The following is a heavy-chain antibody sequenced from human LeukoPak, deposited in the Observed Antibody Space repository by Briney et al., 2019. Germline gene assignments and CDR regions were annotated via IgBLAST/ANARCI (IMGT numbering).Heavy chain of an antibody. CDR2: IYTSGTI. J-gene: IGHJ4*02. Sequence: SETLSLTCSVSGGSISSGSYFWTWIRQPAGKGLEWIGRIYTSGTIYHHPSLKSRLTISIDTSRNQFSLKLRSVNAADTAVYYCARVNGRNYYFDYWGQGTLVTVSS. V-gene: IGHV4-61*02. D-gene: IGHD4-23*01. CDR1: GGSISSGSYF. CDR3: ARVNGRNYYFDY.